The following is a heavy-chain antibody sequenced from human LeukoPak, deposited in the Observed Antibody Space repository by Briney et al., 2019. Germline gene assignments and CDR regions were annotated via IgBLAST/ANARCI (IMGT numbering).Heavy chain of an antibody. CDR1: GYTFTVYN. CDR3: ARERVRSPNWFDP. J-gene: IGHJ5*02. V-gene: IGHV1-2*02. CDR2: INPNSGGT. Sequence: ASVKVSCKASGYTFTVYNMHWVRQAPGQGLEWMGWINPNSGGTNYAQKFQGRVTMTRDTSISTAYMELSRLRSDDTAVYYCARERVRSPNWFDPWGQGTLVTVSS.